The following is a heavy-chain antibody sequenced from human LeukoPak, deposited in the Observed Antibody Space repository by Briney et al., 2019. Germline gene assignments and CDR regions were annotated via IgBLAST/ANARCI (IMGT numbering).Heavy chain of an antibody. J-gene: IGHJ3*02. V-gene: IGHV3-43*02. Sequence: PGGSLRLSCAASGFTFDDYAMHWVRQAPGKGLEWVSLISGDGGSTYYADSVKGRFTISRDNSKNSLYLQVNSLRTEDTALYYCAKDIFPIVGATHDAFDIWGQGTMVTVSS. CDR3: AKDIFPIVGATHDAFDI. D-gene: IGHD1-26*01. CDR2: ISGDGGST. CDR1: GFTFDDYA.